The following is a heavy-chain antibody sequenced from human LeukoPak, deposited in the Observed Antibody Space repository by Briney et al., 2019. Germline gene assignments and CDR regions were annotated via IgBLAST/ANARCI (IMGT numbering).Heavy chain of an antibody. Sequence: SETLSLTCAVSGVSFDDYYWSWVRQTPGKGLEWIGYIYYSGSTNYNPSLKSRVTISVDTSKNQFSLKLSSVTAADTAVYYCAAQWGGSITMVRGSSSPRAPLDVWGKGTTVTVSS. D-gene: IGHD3-10*01. V-gene: IGHV4-59*01. J-gene: IGHJ6*04. CDR1: GVSFDDYY. CDR2: IYYSGST. CDR3: AAQWGGSITMVRGSSSPRAPLDV.